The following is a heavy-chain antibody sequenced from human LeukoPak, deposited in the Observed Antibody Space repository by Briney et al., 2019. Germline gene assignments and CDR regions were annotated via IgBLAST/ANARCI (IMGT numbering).Heavy chain of an antibody. V-gene: IGHV3-23*01. D-gene: IGHD3-10*01. CDR3: AKVLVRGVIMWYFDY. CDR1: GFTFSSYS. Sequence: QTGGSLRLSCAASGFTFSSYSMNWVRQAPGKGLEWVSAISGSGGSTYYADSVKGRFTISRDNSKNTLYLQMNSLRAEDTAVYYCAKVLVRGVIMWYFDYWGQGTLVTVSS. CDR2: ISGSGGST. J-gene: IGHJ4*02.